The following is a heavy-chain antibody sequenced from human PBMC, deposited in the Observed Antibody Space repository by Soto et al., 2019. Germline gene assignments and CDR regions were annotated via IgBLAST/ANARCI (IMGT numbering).Heavy chain of an antibody. V-gene: IGHV3-30*03. J-gene: IGHJ6*02. Sequence: GGSLRLSCAASGFNFSSHGLHWVRQAPGKGLEWVAVISYDGSDTIFYADSVKGRFTISRDNGKNSLDLQMDSLRPDDSAVYYCARGPNHRRAIVSAVPQYYGMDVWGQGTTVTVSS. CDR3: ARGPNHRRAIVSAVPQYYGMDV. CDR2: ISYDGSDTI. D-gene: IGHD1-26*01. CDR1: GFNFSSHG.